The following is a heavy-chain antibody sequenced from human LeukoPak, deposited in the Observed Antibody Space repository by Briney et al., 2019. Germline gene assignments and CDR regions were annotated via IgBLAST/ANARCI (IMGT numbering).Heavy chain of an antibody. Sequence: GGSLRLSCAASGFTFSSYAMSWVRQAPGKGLEWVSAISGSGGSTYYADSVKGRFTISRDNSKNTLYLQMDSLRAEDTAVYYSGKATLLPRADGWGQGTLVTVSS. V-gene: IGHV3-23*01. CDR1: GFTFSSYA. CDR3: GKATLLPRADG. J-gene: IGHJ4*02. CDR2: ISGSGGST. D-gene: IGHD2-15*01.